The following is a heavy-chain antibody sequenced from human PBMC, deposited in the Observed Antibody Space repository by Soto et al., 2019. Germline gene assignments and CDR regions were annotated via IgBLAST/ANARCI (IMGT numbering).Heavy chain of an antibody. Sequence: SETLSLTGTGSGGSVSSGSYYCSWIRPPPGKGLEWIGYIYYSGSTNYNPSLKSRVTISVDTSKNQFSLKLSSVTAADTAVYYCARGYSSSWRDYYYYGMDVWGQGTTVTVSS. CDR3: ARGYSSSWRDYYYYGMDV. CDR1: GGSVSSGSYY. D-gene: IGHD6-13*01. CDR2: IYYSGST. J-gene: IGHJ6*02. V-gene: IGHV4-61*01.